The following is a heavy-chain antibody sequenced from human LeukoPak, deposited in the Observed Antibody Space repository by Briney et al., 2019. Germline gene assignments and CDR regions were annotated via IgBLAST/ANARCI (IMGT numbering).Heavy chain of an antibody. V-gene: IGHV3-7*01. J-gene: IGHJ4*02. CDR3: ARGVLGYYDFWSGSHFDY. Sequence: PGGSLRLSCAASGFTFSNYGMTWVRQAPGKGLEWVANIKQDGSEKYYVDSVKGRFTISRDNAKNSLYLQMNSLRAEDTAVYYCARGVLGYYDFWSGSHFDYWGQGTLVTVSS. CDR2: IKQDGSEK. CDR1: GFTFSNYG. D-gene: IGHD3-3*01.